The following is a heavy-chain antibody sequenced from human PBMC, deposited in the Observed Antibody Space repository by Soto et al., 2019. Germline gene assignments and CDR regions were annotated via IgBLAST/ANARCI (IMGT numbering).Heavy chain of an antibody. CDR1: GGSISSSSYY. J-gene: IGHJ5*02. D-gene: IGHD2-21*02. V-gene: IGHV4-39*01. CDR2: IYYSGST. Sequence: QLQLQESGPGLVKPSETLSLTCTVSGGSISSSSYYWGWIRQPPGKGLEWIGSIYYSGSTYYNPSLKSRVTISVDTSKSQFSLKLSSVTAADTAVYYCARCPPARVGMVPTATFDPWGQGTLVTVSS. CDR3: ARCPPARVGMVPTATFDP.